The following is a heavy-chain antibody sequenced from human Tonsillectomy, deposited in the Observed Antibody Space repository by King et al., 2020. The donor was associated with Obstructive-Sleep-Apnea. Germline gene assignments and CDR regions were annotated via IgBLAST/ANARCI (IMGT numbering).Heavy chain of an antibody. Sequence: MQLQESGPGLVKPSETLSLTCTVSGGSISSYYWSWIRQPPGKGLEWIGYIYYSGSTNYNPSLKSRVTILVDTSKNQFSLNLSSVTAADTAVYYCARAHYGSGIIDWFDPWGQGTLVTVSS. CDR3: ARAHYGSGIIDWFDP. CDR1: GGSISSYY. V-gene: IGHV4-59*01. J-gene: IGHJ5*02. D-gene: IGHD3-10*01. CDR2: IYYSGST.